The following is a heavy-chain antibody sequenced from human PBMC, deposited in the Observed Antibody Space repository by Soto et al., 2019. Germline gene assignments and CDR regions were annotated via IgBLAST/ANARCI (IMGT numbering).Heavy chain of an antibody. CDR2: ISSSSSTI. V-gene: IGHV3-48*02. D-gene: IGHD3-16*01. CDR3: AREGGVLNWFDP. CDR1: GFTFSSYS. Sequence: EVQLVESGGGLVQPGGSLRLSCAASGFTFSSYSMNWVRQAPGKGLEWVSYISSSSSTIYYADSVKGRFTISRDNAKNSLSMQMNSLRDEDTAVYYCAREGGVLNWFDPWGQGTLVTVSS. J-gene: IGHJ5*02.